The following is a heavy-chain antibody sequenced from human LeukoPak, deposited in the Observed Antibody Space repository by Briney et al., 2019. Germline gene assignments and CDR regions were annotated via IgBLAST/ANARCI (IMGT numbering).Heavy chain of an antibody. D-gene: IGHD3-22*01. J-gene: IGHJ5*02. V-gene: IGHV4-4*07. Sequence: SETLSLTCTVSGGSVSDYYWSWIRQPAGKGLEWIGRIYTSGSTNYNPSLKSRVTMSVDTSKNQFSLKLSSVTAADTAVYYCARDRYYYDSSGYRFDPWGQGTLVTVSS. CDR3: ARDRYYYDSSGYRFDP. CDR2: IYTSGST. CDR1: GGSVSDYY.